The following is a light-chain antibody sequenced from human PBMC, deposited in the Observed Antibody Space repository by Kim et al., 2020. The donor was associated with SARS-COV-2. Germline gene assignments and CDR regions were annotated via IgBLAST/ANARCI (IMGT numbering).Light chain of an antibody. V-gene: IGLV2-11*03. J-gene: IGLJ3*02. Sequence: GQSVTTSCPGTRNNGGGYDYVSWYQQHPGNAPKLMIDDVSKRPSGVPGRFSAYKSGTTASLTISGLLTEDEADYYCCSYAGRYTWVFGGGTQLTVL. CDR1: RNNGGGYDY. CDR2: DVS. CDR3: CSYAGRYTWV.